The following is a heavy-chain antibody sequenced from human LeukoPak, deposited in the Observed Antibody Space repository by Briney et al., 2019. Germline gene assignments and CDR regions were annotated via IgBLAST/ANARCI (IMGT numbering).Heavy chain of an antibody. CDR1: GFTFSSYA. V-gene: IGHV3-23*01. CDR2: ISGSGGST. Sequence: GGSLRLSCAASGFTFSSYAMSWVRQAPGKGLEWVSAISGSGGSTYYADSVKGRFTISRDNSKNTLYLQMNSLRAEDTAVYYCAKFPLYYYDSSGYYGDAFDIWGQGTMVTVSS. CDR3: AKFPLYYYDSSGYYGDAFDI. D-gene: IGHD3-22*01. J-gene: IGHJ3*02.